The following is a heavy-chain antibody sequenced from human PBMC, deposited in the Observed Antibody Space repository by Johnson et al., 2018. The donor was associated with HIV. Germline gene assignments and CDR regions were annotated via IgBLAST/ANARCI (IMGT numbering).Heavy chain of an antibody. V-gene: IGHV3-30-3*01. J-gene: IGHJ3*02. CDR3: TIGLGYGNYEHSDI. D-gene: IGHD4-11*01. CDR1: GFTFSSYA. CDR2: ISYDGSNK. Sequence: QVQLVESGGGVVQPGRSLRLSCAASGFTFSSYAMHWVRQAPGKGLEWVAVISYDGSNKYYADSVKGRFTISRDNSKNTLYLQMNSLRAEDTAVYYCTIGLGYGNYEHSDIWGQGTMVTVSS.